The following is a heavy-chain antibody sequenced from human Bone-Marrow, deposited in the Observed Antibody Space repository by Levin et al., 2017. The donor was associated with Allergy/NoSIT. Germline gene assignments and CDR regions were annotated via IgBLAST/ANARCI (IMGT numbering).Heavy chain of an antibody. D-gene: IGHD2-15*01. CDR3: ARDRGSVVLLAEPLFFY. CDR1: GFTFSDYT. Sequence: GGSLRLSCAASGFTFSDYTMHWVRQAPGKRLEWVATISYGGNNIYYADSVKGRFFISRDNSKDTLYLQMDSLTSEDTAVYYCARDRGSVVLLAEPLFFYWGQGTLVTVSP. J-gene: IGHJ4*02. V-gene: IGHV3-30-3*01. CDR2: ISYGGNNI.